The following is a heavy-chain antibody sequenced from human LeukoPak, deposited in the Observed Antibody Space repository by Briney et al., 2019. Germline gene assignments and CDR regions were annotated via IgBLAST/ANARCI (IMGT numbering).Heavy chain of an antibody. CDR3: AKDEYYDSTLGAFDI. CDR1: GFTFDDYA. V-gene: IGHV3-9*01. D-gene: IGHD3-22*01. CDR2: ISWNSGSI. Sequence: GGSLRLSCAASGFTFDDYAMHWVRQAPGKGLEWVSGISWNSGSIGYADSVKGRFTISRDNAKNSLYLQMNSLRAEDTALYYCAKDEYYDSTLGAFDIWGQGTMVTVSS. J-gene: IGHJ3*02.